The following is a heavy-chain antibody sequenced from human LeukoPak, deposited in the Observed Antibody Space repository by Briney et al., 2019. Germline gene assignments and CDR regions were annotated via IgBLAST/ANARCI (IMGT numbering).Heavy chain of an antibody. D-gene: IGHD2-21*02. V-gene: IGHV1-69*05. CDR2: IIPIFGTA. CDR3: ARSRGYCRGDCRLDY. Sequence: SVKVSCKASGGTFSSYAISWVRQARGQGLEWMGRIIPIFGTANYAQKFQGRVTITTDESTSTAYMELSSLRSEDTAVYYCARSRGYCRGDCRLDYWGQGTPVTVSS. CDR1: GGTFSSYA. J-gene: IGHJ4*02.